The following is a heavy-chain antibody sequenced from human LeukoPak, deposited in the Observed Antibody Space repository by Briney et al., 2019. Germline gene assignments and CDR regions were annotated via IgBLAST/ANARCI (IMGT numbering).Heavy chain of an antibody. D-gene: IGHD5-24*01. J-gene: IGHJ4*02. CDR1: GYTFTGYY. V-gene: IGHV1-2*02. CDR3: ARSGWLQSPFDY. CDR2: INPNSGGT. Sequence: GESLKVSCKASGYTFTGYYMHWVRQAPGQGLEWMGWINPNSGGTNYAQKFQGRVTMTRDTSISTAYMELSRLRSDDTAVYYCARSGWLQSPFDYWGQGTLVTVSS.